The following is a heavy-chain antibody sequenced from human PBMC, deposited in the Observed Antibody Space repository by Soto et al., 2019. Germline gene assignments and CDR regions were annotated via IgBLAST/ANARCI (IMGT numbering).Heavy chain of an antibody. V-gene: IGHV1-18*01. CDR2: ISGYNGNT. CDR3: AREGPAPYYYYGMDV. Sequence: QVQLVQSRGEVKKPGASVKVSCKTSGYSFTTYGISWVRQAPGQGLEWMGWISGYNGNTNYAQKLKGRLTMTTDTSTSAAYMELRSLTSDETAVYYCAREGPAPYYYYGMDVLGQGGTVTVSS. CDR1: GYSFTTYG. J-gene: IGHJ6*02.